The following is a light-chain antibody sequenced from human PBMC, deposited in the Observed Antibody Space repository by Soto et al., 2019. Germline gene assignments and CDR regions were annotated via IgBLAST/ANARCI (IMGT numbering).Light chain of an antibody. CDR1: SSNIGAGYD. Sequence: QLVLTQPPSVSGAPGQRVTISCTGSSSNIGAGYDVHWYQLLPGTAPKLLIYVNNNRPSGVPDRFSGSKSGTSASLAITGLQAEDEADYYCQSYDSSLSGWGVFGGGTKLTVL. J-gene: IGLJ3*02. CDR2: VNN. CDR3: QSYDSSLSGWGV. V-gene: IGLV1-40*01.